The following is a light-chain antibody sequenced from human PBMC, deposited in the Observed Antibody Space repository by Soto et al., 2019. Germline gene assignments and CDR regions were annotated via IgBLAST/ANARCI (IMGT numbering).Light chain of an antibody. CDR1: SSDVGSHNL. J-gene: IGLJ7*01. Sequence: QSALTQPASVSGSPGQSITISCTGTSSDVGSHNLVSWYQQHPGQAPKLMIYEVSKRPLGVSARSSASKSGNTASLTISGLQAEDEADYYCCSSGGSRAVFGGGTKLTVL. V-gene: IGLV2-23*02. CDR2: EVS. CDR3: CSSGGSRAV.